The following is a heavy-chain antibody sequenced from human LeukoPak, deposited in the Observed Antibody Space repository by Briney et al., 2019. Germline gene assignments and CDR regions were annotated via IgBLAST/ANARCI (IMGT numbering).Heavy chain of an antibody. CDR3: ARKWNYYYGSGRPYYFDY. Sequence: PSETLSLTCAVYGGSFSGYYWSWIRQPPGKGLEWIGEINHSGSTNYNPSLKSRVTISVDTSKNQFSLKLSSVTAADTAVYYCARKWNYYYGSGRPYYFDYWGQGTLVTVSS. D-gene: IGHD3-10*01. V-gene: IGHV4-34*01. CDR1: GGSFSGYY. J-gene: IGHJ4*02. CDR2: INHSGST.